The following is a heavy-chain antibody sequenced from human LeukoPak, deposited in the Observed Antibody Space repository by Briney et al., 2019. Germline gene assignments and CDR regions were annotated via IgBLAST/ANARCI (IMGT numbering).Heavy chain of an antibody. Sequence: TLSLTCTVSGGSISSGGYYWGWIRQQRGRGREWIVYIYYSGSTYNNPSLKSRVTISVDTSKNQFSLKLSSVTAADTAVYYCARGVYDFSSGYAFDYWGQGTLVTVSS. CDR2: IYYSGST. CDR3: ARGVYDFSSGYAFDY. V-gene: IGHV4-31*03. D-gene: IGHD3-3*01. J-gene: IGHJ4*02. CDR1: GGSISSGGYY.